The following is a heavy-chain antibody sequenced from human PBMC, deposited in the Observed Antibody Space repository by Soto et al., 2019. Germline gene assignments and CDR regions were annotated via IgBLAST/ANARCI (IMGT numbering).Heavy chain of an antibody. V-gene: IGHV3-72*01. CDR2: TRNKANSYTT. J-gene: IGHJ4*02. Sequence: EVQLVESGGGLVQPGGSLRLSCAASGFTFSDHYMDWVRQASGTGLELVGRTRNKANSYTTEYAESVKGRFTISRDDSQSSLELQTNSLKTEDTAVYYCARVYDSSGYWDYWGQGRLVTVSS. D-gene: IGHD3-22*01. CDR3: ARVYDSSGYWDY. CDR1: GFTFSDHY.